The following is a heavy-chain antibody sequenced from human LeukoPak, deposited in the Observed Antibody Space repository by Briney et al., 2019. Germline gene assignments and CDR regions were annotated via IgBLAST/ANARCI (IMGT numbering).Heavy chain of an antibody. CDR2: IWPGDSDT. D-gene: IGHD5-24*01. Sequence: GESLKISCKGSGYSFSNSWIGWVRQMPGKGLEWMGIIWPGDSDTRNSPSFQGQVTISADKSISTTYLQLSSLKASDTAMYYCARLAKARRDGYNFGFDYWGQGTLVTVSS. J-gene: IGHJ4*02. CDR3: ARLAKARRDGYNFGFDY. V-gene: IGHV5-51*01. CDR1: GYSFSNSW.